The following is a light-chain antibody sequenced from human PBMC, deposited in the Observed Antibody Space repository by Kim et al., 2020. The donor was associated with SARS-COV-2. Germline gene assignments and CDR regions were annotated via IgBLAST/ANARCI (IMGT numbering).Light chain of an antibody. CDR2: QDS. CDR1: KLGDKY. Sequence: SYELTQPPSVSVSPGQTASITCSGDKLGDKYACWYQQKPGQSPVLVIYQDSKRPSGIPERFSGSNSGNTATLTISGNQAKDEADYYCQAWDSSTVVFGGG. CDR3: QAWDSSTVV. J-gene: IGLJ2*01. V-gene: IGLV3-1*01.